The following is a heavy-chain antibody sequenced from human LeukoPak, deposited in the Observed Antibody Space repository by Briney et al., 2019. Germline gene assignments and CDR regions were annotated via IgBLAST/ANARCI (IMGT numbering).Heavy chain of an antibody. CDR2: IYYNGST. D-gene: IGHD6-6*01. CDR3: ERMLTSSSGRRAFDI. V-gene: IGHV4-59*08. J-gene: IGHJ3*02. CDR1: GGTISGYY. Sequence: SETLSLTCTVSGGTISGYYWNWIRQPPGKGLEWIGYIYYNGSTNYNPSLKSRLTISIDTYDNQFSLKLSLVTAAGAALYYGERMLTSSSGRRAFDIWGQGTMVTVSS.